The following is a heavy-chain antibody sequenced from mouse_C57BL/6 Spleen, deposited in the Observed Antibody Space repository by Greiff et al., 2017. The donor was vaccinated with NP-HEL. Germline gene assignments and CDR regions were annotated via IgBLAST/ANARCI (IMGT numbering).Heavy chain of an antibody. CDR3: ARFPIYYDYGGAY. Sequence: EVKLVESGGGLVQPGGSLSLSCAASGFTFTDYYMSWVRQPPGKALEWLGFIRNKANGYTTEYSASVKGRFTISRDNSQSILYLQMNALRAEDSATYYCARFPIYYDYGGAYWGQGTLVTVSA. CDR2: IRNKANGYTT. CDR1: GFTFTDYY. D-gene: IGHD2-4*01. V-gene: IGHV7-3*01. J-gene: IGHJ3*01.